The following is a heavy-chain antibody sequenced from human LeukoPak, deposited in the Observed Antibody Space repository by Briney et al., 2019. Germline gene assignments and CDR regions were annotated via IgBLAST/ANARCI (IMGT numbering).Heavy chain of an antibody. Sequence: GGSLRLSCAASGFTFSGYWMHWVRQAPGKGLVWVSRISTDGSSNTYADSVKGRFTISRDNAKNTLYLQMNSLRAEDTAVYYCARGRLTSSWYYFDYWGQGTLVTVST. J-gene: IGHJ4*02. V-gene: IGHV3-74*01. CDR2: ISTDGSSN. CDR1: GFTFSGYW. D-gene: IGHD6-19*01. CDR3: ARGRLTSSWYYFDY.